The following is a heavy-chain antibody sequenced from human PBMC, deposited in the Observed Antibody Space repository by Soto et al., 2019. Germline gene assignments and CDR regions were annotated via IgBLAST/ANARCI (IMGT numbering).Heavy chain of an antibody. J-gene: IGHJ3*02. CDR2: IYRTGTS. V-gene: IGHV4-31*03. Sequence: LSLTCTDSGDSISSADNFWTWIRQHPGKGLEWIGYIYRTGTSHYNPSLRSRGTIPVDTSQNQFSLKLSSVTAADTAVYYCARRMNAVDAFDIWGQGTMVTVSS. D-gene: IGHD2-8*01. CDR1: GDSISSADNF. CDR3: ARRMNAVDAFDI.